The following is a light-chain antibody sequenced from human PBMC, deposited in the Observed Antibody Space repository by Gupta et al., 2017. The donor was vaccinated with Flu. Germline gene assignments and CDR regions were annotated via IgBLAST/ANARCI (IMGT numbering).Light chain of an antibody. CDR2: AAS. V-gene: IGKV1-16*02. CDR1: QVISNY. J-gene: IGKJ5*01. CDR3: QQYNSSPLT. Sequence: DNQMTQSTSSLSASLGDRVAISCRARQVISNYLAWFQQKPGKAPKSLIYAASRMQSGVPSKFSGSGSGTDFTLTISSLQPEDFAPYYCQQYNSSPLTFGQGTQLEIK.